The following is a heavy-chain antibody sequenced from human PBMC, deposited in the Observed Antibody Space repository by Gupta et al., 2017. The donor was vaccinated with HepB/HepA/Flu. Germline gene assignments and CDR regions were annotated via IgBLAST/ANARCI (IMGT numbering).Heavy chain of an antibody. CDR1: GFTFSSYA. CDR3: AKRPRIAAAGTSHYFDY. J-gene: IGHJ4*02. V-gene: IGHV3-23*01. Sequence: EVQLLESGGGLVQPGGSLRLSCAASGFTFSSYAMSWVRQAPGKGLEWVSAISGSGGSTYYADSVKGRFTISRDNSKNTLYLQMNSLRAEDTAVYYCAKRPRIAAAGTSHYFDYWGQGTLVTVSS. D-gene: IGHD6-13*01. CDR2: ISGSGGST.